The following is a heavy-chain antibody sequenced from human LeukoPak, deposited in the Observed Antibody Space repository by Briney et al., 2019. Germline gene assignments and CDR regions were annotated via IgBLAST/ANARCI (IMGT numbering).Heavy chain of an antibody. J-gene: IGHJ4*02. CDR3: ARHETLENSNYFDY. D-gene: IGHD4-11*01. V-gene: IGHV4-30-4*01. Sequence: PSETLSLTCTVSGGSISSGDYYWSWIRQPPGKGLEWIGYIYYSGSTYYNPSLKSRVTISVDTSKNQFSLKLSSVTAADTAVYYCARHETLENSNYFDYWGQGTLVTVSS. CDR1: GGSISSGDYY. CDR2: IYYSGST.